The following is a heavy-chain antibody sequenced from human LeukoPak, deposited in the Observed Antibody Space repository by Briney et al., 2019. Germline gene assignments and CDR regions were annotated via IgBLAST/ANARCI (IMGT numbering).Heavy chain of an antibody. CDR2: ISYDGSNK. J-gene: IGHJ6*02. V-gene: IGHV3-30*04. CDR3: ARGSGIVARTYYYYGMDV. Sequence: PGGSLRLSCAASGFTFSSYAMHWVRQAPGKGLEWVAVISYDGSNKYYADSVKGRFTISRDNSKNTLYLQMNSLRAEDTAVYYCARGSGIVARTYYYYGMDVWGRGTTVTVSS. D-gene: IGHD5-12*01. CDR1: GFTFSSYA.